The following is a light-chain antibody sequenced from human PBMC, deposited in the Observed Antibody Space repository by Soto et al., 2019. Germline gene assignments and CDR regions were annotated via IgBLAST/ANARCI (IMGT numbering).Light chain of an antibody. CDR2: SNN. V-gene: IGLV1-44*01. J-gene: IGLJ7*01. CDR1: RSNIGTYN. Sequence: QAVVTQPPSASGTPGQRVTISCSGSRSNIGTYNVNWYQQLPGTAPKLLIYSNNQRPSGVPDRFSGSKSGTSASLAISGLQSEDEADYYCATWDDSLNGHAVFGGGTQLTVL. CDR3: ATWDDSLNGHAV.